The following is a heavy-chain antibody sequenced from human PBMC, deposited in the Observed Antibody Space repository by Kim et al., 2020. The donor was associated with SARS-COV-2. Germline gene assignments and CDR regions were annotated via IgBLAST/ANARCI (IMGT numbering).Heavy chain of an antibody. Sequence: SVKVSCKASGGTFSSYAISWVRQAPGQGLEWMGRIIPILGIANYAQKFQGRVTITADKSTSTAYMELSSLRSEDTAVYYCARDDLGSSPSDYWGQGTLVTVSS. CDR3: ARDDLGSSPSDY. J-gene: IGHJ4*02. V-gene: IGHV1-69*04. CDR2: IIPILGIA. D-gene: IGHD6-6*01. CDR1: GGTFSSYA.